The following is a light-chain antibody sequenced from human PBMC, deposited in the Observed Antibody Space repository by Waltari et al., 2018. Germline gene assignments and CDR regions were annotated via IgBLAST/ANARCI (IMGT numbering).Light chain of an antibody. CDR2: LVT. CDR3: CSYAGGQLFV. Sequence: QSALTQPASVSGSPGQSIPVSCSGTSTDVGTYNVFSWYQQHPGKPPKLIIYLVTKPPSGVSSRFSGSKSGNTASLTISGRQDEDEADYYCCSYAGGQLFVFGTGTEVSVL. J-gene: IGLJ1*01. V-gene: IGLV2-23*02. CDR1: STDVGTYNV.